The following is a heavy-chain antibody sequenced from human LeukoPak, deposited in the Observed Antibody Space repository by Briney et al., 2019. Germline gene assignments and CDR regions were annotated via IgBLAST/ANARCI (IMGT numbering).Heavy chain of an antibody. CDR2: VDTSGNT. Sequence: SETLSLTCTVSGASISGSYWSWLRQPAGKGLEWIGRVDTSGNTNYNPPLKSRSPMSVDTSKNQFSLNLSSLTAADTAVYFCARGGTAPGIFDYWGQGTLAPVSS. V-gene: IGHV4-4*07. D-gene: IGHD6-13*01. J-gene: IGHJ4*02. CDR1: GASISGSY. CDR3: ARGGTAPGIFDY.